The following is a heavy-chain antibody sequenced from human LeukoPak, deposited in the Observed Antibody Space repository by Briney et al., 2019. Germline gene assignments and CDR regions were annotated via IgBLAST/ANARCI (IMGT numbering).Heavy chain of an antibody. CDR2: ISSSSSYI. V-gene: IGHV3-21*04. D-gene: IGHD5-18*01. CDR3: AKEDTAIVYYYYMDV. J-gene: IGHJ6*03. Sequence: GGSLRLSCAASEFTFSSYSMNWVRQAPGKGLEWVSSISSSSSYIYYADSVKGRFTISRDNSKNTLYLQMNSLRAEDTAVYYCAKEDTAIVYYYYMDVWGKGTTVTVSS. CDR1: EFTFSSYS.